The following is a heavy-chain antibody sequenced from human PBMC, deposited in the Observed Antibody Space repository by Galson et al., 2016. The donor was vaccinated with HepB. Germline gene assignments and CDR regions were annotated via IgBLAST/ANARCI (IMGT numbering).Heavy chain of an antibody. CDR2: IDPTDSYT. CDR3: ARPRACTGGVCDIFEY. V-gene: IGHV5-10-1*01. D-gene: IGHD2-8*02. Sequence: SGAEVKEPGESLRISCQTSGYSFASYWITWVRQTPGQGLEWVGTIDPTDSYTTYSPSFQGHVTISADKSVSTAYLQWSSLKASDTAIYYCARPRACTGGVCDIFEYWGQGTLVTGSS. CDR1: GYSFASYW. J-gene: IGHJ4*02.